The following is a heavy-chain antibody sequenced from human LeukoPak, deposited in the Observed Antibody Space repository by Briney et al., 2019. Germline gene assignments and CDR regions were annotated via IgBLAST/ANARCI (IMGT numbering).Heavy chain of an antibody. CDR2: IWYDGSNK. V-gene: IGHV3-33*01. CDR3: AREQLWLGYNWFDP. Sequence: PGRSLRLSCAASGFTFSSYGMHWVRQAPGKGLEWVAVIWYDGSNKYYADSVKGRFTISRDNSKNTLYLQMNSLRAEDTAVYYCAREQLWLGYNWFDPWGQGTLVTVSS. J-gene: IGHJ5*02. D-gene: IGHD5-18*01. CDR1: GFTFSSYG.